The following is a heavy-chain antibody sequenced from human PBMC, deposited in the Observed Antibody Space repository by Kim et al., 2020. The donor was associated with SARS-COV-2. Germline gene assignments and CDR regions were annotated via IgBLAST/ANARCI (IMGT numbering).Heavy chain of an antibody. Sequence: GGSLRLSCAASGFTFSSYAMHWVRQAPGKGLEWVAVIWYDGSNKYYADSVKGRFTISRDNSKNTLYLQMNSLRAEDTAVYYCAKAAEDCSSTSCYKFNWYFDLWGRGTLVTVSS. CDR1: GFTFSSYA. J-gene: IGHJ2*01. CDR2: IWYDGSNK. D-gene: IGHD2-2*02. CDR3: AKAAEDCSSTSCYKFNWYFDL. V-gene: IGHV3-33*06.